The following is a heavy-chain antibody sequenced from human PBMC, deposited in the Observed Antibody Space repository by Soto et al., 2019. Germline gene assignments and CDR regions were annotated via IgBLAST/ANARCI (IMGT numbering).Heavy chain of an antibody. CDR3: ARERYSSGWYGNPFDI. V-gene: IGHV3-21*01. CDR1: GFTFSSYS. Sequence: PGGSLRLSCAASGFTFSSYSMNWVRQAPGKGLEWVSSISSSSSYIYYADSVKGRFTISRDNAKNSLYLQVNSLRAEDTAVYYCARERYSSGWYGNPFDIWGQGTMVTVSS. CDR2: ISSSSSYI. D-gene: IGHD6-19*01. J-gene: IGHJ3*02.